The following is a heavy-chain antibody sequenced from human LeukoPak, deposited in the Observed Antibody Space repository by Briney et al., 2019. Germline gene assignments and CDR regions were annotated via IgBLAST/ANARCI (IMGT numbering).Heavy chain of an antibody. V-gene: IGHV3-30*02. Sequence: PGGSLRLSCAASGFTFSSYGMHWVRQAPGKGLEWVAFIRYDGSNKYYADSVKGRFTISRDNFKNTLYLQMNSLRAEDTAVYYCANAYGDTIFGVVTHWGQGTLVTVSS. CDR2: IRYDGSNK. CDR3: ANAYGDTIFGVVTH. J-gene: IGHJ4*02. D-gene: IGHD3-3*01. CDR1: GFTFSSYG.